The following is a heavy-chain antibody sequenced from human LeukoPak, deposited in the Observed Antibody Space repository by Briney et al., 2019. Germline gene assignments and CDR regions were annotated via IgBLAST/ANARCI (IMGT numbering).Heavy chain of an antibody. CDR1: GFTFSDYY. D-gene: IGHD3-22*01. V-gene: IGHV3-11*01. J-gene: IGHJ4*02. CDR2: ISRSGSSL. Sequence: GGSLRLSCVASGFTFSDYYMTWIRQAPGKGLEYVSHISRSGSSLYYGDSVTGRFTIPRDNAKNSLYLQMNSLRVEDTAVYYCARGDDSGYYDYFDYWGQGALVTVSS. CDR3: ARGDDSGYYDYFDY.